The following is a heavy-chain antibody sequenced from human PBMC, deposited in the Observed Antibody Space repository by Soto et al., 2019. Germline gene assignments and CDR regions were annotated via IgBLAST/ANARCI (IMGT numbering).Heavy chain of an antibody. CDR1: GFTFSSYA. CDR3: ARSFAVQQGFDY. J-gene: IGHJ4*02. D-gene: IGHD1-1*01. Sequence: GGSLRLSCAASGFTFSSYAMHWVRQTPGKGLEYVSTISRNGGSTYYANSVKGRFTISRDNSKNTLYLQMGSLRAEDMAVYYCARSFAVQQGFDYWGQGTRVTVPS. CDR2: ISRNGGST. V-gene: IGHV3-64*01.